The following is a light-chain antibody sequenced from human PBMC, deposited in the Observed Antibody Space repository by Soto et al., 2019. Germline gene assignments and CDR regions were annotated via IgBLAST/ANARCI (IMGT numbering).Light chain of an antibody. CDR3: QQYDHYPIT. V-gene: IGKV1-5*03. J-gene: IGKJ5*01. Sequence: DIQITESPSALCASIGDRVTITCRASQSVNSWLAWYQQKPGKAPMLLIYEASSLQSGVPSRFSGSRSGTEFTLTISSLQPDDLASYYCQQYDHYPITFGQGRRLEIK. CDR1: QSVNSW. CDR2: EAS.